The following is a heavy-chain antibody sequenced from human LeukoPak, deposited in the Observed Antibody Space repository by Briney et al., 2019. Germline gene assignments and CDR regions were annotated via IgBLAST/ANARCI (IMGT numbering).Heavy chain of an antibody. V-gene: IGHV4-34*01. J-gene: IGHJ4*02. Sequence: SETLSLTCAVYGGSFSGYYWSWIRQPPGKGLEWIGEINHSGSTNYNPSLKSRVTISVDTSKNQFSLKLSSVTAADTAVYYCARLGSYGSGGYYHELFDYWGQGTLVTVSS. CDR1: GGSFSGYY. CDR2: INHSGST. D-gene: IGHD3-22*01. CDR3: ARLGSYGSGGYYHELFDY.